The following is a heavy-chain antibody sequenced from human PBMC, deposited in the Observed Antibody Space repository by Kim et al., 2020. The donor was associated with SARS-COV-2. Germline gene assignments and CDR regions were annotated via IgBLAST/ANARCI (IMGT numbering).Heavy chain of an antibody. CDR2: IDGSDGTT. Sequence: GGSLRLSCTTSGFTFPGYAMSWVRQAPGKGLEWVSSIDGSDGTTYFVDSVKGRFTISRDNSKNTLYLQTSTLRAEDTAVYYCLKGGWGSIWDHWGQGTLVTVAS. CDR3: LKGGWGSIWDH. V-gene: IGHV3-23*01. J-gene: IGHJ4*02. D-gene: IGHD2-21*01. CDR1: GFTFPGYA.